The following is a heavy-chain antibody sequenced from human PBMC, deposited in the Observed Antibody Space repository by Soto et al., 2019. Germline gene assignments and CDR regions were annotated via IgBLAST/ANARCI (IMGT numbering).Heavy chain of an antibody. J-gene: IGHJ6*02. CDR1: VYSFTSYW. CDR2: IYPGDSDT. Sequence: GESLKISCKGSVYSFTSYWIRWFRQMPVKVLEWLGIIYPGDSDTRYSPSFQGQVTISADKSISTAYLQWSSLKASDTAMYYCARHHTAMAMIAYYYGMDVWGQGTTVTVSS. V-gene: IGHV5-51*01. D-gene: IGHD5-18*01. CDR3: ARHHTAMAMIAYYYGMDV.